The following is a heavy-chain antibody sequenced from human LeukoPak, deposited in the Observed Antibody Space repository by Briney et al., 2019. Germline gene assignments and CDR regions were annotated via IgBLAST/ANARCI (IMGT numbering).Heavy chain of an antibody. V-gene: IGHV1-18*01. Sequence: ASVKVSCKASGYTFTSYGIGWVRQAPGQGLEWMGWINAYNGKTNYAQKLQGRVTMTTDTSTSAAYMELRSLRSDDTAVYYCARVGLPLYYYYMDVWGKGTTVTVSS. CDR2: INAYNGKT. CDR1: GYTFTSYG. J-gene: IGHJ6*03. CDR3: ARVGLPLYYYYMDV.